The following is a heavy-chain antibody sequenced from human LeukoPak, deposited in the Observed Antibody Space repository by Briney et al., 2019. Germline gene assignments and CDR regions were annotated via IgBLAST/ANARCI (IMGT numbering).Heavy chain of an antibody. CDR1: GYTFTGYY. CDR3: ARAYSSSLGAFDY. D-gene: IGHD6-6*01. CDR2: INPNSGGT. J-gene: IGHJ4*02. V-gene: IGHV1-2*04. Sequence: ASVKVSCKASGYTFTGYYMHWVRQAPGQGLEWMGWINPNSGGTNYAQKFQGWVTMTRDTSISTAYMELSRLRSDDTAVYYCARAYSSSLGAFDYWGQGTLVTVSS.